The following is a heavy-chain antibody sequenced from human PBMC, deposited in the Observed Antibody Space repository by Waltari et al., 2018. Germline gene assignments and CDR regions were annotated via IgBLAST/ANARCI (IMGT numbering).Heavy chain of an antibody. CDR1: APTFTDYS. Sequence: EVQLIQSGAEVKKPGATVKISCKASAPTFTDYSIHWVQQAPGKGRVWMGLTDPEDGETVYAENFQGRVTITADRSTDTVYMELSSVRAEDTAVYYCAKPFGGITIFGVEIVRDYWGQGTLVTVSS. CDR2: TDPEDGET. J-gene: IGHJ4*02. CDR3: AKPFGGITIFGVEIVRDY. D-gene: IGHD3-3*01. V-gene: IGHV1-69-2*01.